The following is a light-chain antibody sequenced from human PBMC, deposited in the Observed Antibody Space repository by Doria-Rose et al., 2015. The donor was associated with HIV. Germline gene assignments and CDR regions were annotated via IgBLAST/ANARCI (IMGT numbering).Light chain of an antibody. Sequence: TQSPLSLPVTPGQPAPISCRSSQSLLHTIGYNYLDWYLQKPGQSPQLLIYLGSNRASGVPDRFSGSGSGTDFTPKISRVEAEDVGVYYCMQALQTPYTFGQGTKLEI. CDR1: QSLLHTIGYNY. CDR3: MQALQTPYT. J-gene: IGKJ2*01. CDR2: LGS. V-gene: IGKV2-28*01.